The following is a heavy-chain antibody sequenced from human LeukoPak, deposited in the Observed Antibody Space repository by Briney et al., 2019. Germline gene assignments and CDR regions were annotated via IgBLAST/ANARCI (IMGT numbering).Heavy chain of an antibody. CDR2: IYYSGST. Sequence: SETLSLTCTVSGGSISSSSYYWGWIRQPPGKGLEWIGSIYYSGSTYYNPSLKSRVTISVDTSKNQFSLKLSSVTAADTAVYYCAREAFTVTYYYYYYYMDVWGKGTTVTISS. D-gene: IGHD4-17*01. V-gene: IGHV4-39*07. J-gene: IGHJ6*03. CDR1: GGSISSSSYY. CDR3: AREAFTVTYYYYYYYMDV.